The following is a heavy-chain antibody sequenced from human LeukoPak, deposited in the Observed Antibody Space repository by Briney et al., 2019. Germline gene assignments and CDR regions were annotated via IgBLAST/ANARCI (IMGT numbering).Heavy chain of an antibody. CDR2: TFYRSKWYN. V-gene: IGHV6-1*01. J-gene: IGHJ4*02. D-gene: IGHD6-13*01. Sequence: SQTLSLTCVISGDSVSCNSGAWNWIRQSPARGLEWLGRTFYRSKWYNDYAVSVKSRISINRDTSKNQFSLQLNSVTPEDTAVYYCARDRGSGSWFYFDYWGQETLVTVSS. CDR1: GDSVSCNSGA. CDR3: ARDRGSGSWFYFDY.